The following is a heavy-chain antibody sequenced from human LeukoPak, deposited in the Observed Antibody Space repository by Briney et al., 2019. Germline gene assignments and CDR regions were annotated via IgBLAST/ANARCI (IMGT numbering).Heavy chain of an antibody. V-gene: IGHV1-2*02. CDR3: ARDIVMVTYWFDP. CDR2: INPNSGGT. D-gene: IGHD5-18*01. Sequence: ASVKVSCKASGYTFTGYYMHWVRQAPGQGLEWMGWINPNSGGTNYAQKFQGRVTMTRDTSISTAYMELSRQRSDDTAVYYCARDIVMVTYWFDPWGQGTLVTVSS. CDR1: GYTFTGYY. J-gene: IGHJ5*02.